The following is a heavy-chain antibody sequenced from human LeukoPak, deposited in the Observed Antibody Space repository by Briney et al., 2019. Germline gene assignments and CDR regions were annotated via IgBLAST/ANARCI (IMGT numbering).Heavy chain of an antibody. D-gene: IGHD4-23*01. CDR3: ARDYGGNPNYWYFDL. CDR1: GGSISSHY. Sequence: PSETLSLTCTVSGGSISSHYWSWIRQSAGKGLEWIGRIYTSGSTNYSPSLKSRVTLSVDTSKNHFSLKLSSVTAADTALYYCARDYGGNPNYWYFDLWGRGTLVTVSS. V-gene: IGHV4-4*07. J-gene: IGHJ2*01. CDR2: IYTSGST.